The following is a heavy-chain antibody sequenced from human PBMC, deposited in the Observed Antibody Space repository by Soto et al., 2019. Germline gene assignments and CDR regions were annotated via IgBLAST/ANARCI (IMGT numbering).Heavy chain of an antibody. CDR3: ARHQTPHSGYVLAEFDY. Sequence: PSETLSLTCTVSGGSVCSGDYYWSWIRQPPGKGLEWIGSIYYSGSTYYNPSLKSRVTISVDTSKNQFSLKLSSVTAADTAVYYCARHQTPHSGYVLAEFDYWGQGTLVTVSS. V-gene: IGHV4-39*01. CDR1: GGSVCSGDYY. D-gene: IGHD5-12*01. CDR2: IYYSGST. J-gene: IGHJ4*02.